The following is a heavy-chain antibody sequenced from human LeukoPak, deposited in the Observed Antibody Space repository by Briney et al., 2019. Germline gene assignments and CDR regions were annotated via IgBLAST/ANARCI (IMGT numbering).Heavy chain of an antibody. J-gene: IGHJ4*02. CDR1: GFTFSSYW. D-gene: IGHD3-9*01. CDR3: VRDKDILTGLGVLLVY. CDR2: IKQDGSEE. V-gene: IGHV3-7*01. Sequence: GGSLRLSCAASGFTFSSYWMSWVRQAPGKGLEWVVNIKQDGSEEYYVASVKGRFTNSRDNAKNSLYLQMNSLRAEDTAVYYCVRDKDILTGLGVLLVYWGQGTLVTVSS.